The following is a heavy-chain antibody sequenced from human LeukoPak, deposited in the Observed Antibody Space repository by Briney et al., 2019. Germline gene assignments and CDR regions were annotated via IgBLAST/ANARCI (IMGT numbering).Heavy chain of an antibody. V-gene: IGHV4-4*07. D-gene: IGHD6-13*01. J-gene: IGHJ4*02. CDR2: IYTSGST. CDR1: GGSISSYY. CDR3: ARDGSRGSSWYDY. Sequence: SETLSLTCTVSGGSISSYYWSWIRQPAGKGLEGIGRIYTSGSTNYNTSLKSRVTMSVDTSKNQFSLKLSSVTAGDTAVYYCARDGSRGSSWYDYWGQGTLVTVSS.